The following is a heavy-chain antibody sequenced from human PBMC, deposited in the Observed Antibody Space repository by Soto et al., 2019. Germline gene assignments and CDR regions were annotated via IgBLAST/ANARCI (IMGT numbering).Heavy chain of an antibody. V-gene: IGHV3-30*18. D-gene: IGHD6-19*01. Sequence: QAGGSLRLSCAASGFTFSSYGMHWVRQSPGKGLEWVAVISYDGSNKYYADSVKGRFTISRDNSKNTLYLQMNSLRAEDTAVYYCAKDWAPAGGWPVGPPDYWGQGTLVTVSS. CDR2: ISYDGSNK. J-gene: IGHJ4*02. CDR3: AKDWAPAGGWPVGPPDY. CDR1: GFTFSSYG.